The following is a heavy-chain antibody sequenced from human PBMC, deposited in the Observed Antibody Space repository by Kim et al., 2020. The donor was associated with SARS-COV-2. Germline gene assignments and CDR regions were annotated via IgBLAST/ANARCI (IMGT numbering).Heavy chain of an antibody. CDR1: GGSFSGYY. V-gene: IGHV4-34*01. J-gene: IGHJ6*03. CDR2: INHSGST. D-gene: IGHD2-2*01. CDR3: ARGGIVVVPAALGTIYYYYYYMDV. Sequence: SETLSLTCAVYGGSFSGYYWSWIRQPPGKGLEWIGEINHSGSTNYNPSLKSRVTISVDTSKNQFSLTLSSVTAADTAVYYCARGGIVVVPAALGTIYYYYYYMDVWGKGTTVTVSS.